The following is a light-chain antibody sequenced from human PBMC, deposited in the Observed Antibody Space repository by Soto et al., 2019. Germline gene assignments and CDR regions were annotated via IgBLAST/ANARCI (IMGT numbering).Light chain of an antibody. J-gene: IGKJ3*01. V-gene: IGKV1-5*03. CDR3: QQYNS. Sequence: DIQMTQSPSTLSASVGDRVTITCRASQSISSWLAWYQQKPGKAPKLLIYKAYTLESGVPSRFSGSGSGTEFTLTVSSLQPDDFATSYCQQYNSFGPGTKVDIK. CDR1: QSISSW. CDR2: KAY.